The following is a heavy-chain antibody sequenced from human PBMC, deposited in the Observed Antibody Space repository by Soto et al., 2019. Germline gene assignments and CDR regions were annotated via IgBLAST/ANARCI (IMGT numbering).Heavy chain of an antibody. J-gene: IGHJ2*01. CDR2: IIPIFGTA. Sequence: QVQLVQSGAEVKKPGSSVKVSCKASGGTFSSYAISWVRQAPGQGLEWMGGIIPIFGTANYAQKFQGRVTITADESTSTAYRELSSLRSEDTAVYYCARSLVYIAAPDWYFDLWGRGTLVTVSS. V-gene: IGHV1-69*01. CDR1: GGTFSSYA. D-gene: IGHD6-25*01. CDR3: ARSLVYIAAPDWYFDL.